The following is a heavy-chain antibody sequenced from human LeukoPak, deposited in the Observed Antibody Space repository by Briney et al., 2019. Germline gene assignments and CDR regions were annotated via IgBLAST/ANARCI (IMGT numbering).Heavy chain of an antibody. CDR2: ISAYNGNT. V-gene: IGHV1-18*01. J-gene: IGHJ6*02. D-gene: IGHD4-17*01. Sequence: ASVKVSCKASGYTFTSYVISWVRQAPGQGLEWMGWISAYNGNTNYAQKLQGRVTMTTDTSTSTAYMELRSLRSDDTAVYYCARVGLAGDSKYYYGMDVWGQGTTVTVSS. CDR1: GYTFTSYV. CDR3: ARVGLAGDSKYYYGMDV.